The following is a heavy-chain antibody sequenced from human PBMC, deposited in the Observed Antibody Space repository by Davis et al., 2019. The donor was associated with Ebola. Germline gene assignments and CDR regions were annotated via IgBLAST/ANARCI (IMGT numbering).Heavy chain of an antibody. Sequence: GESLKISCAASGFTFSSYGMHWVRQAPGKGLEWVAVISYDGSNKYYADSVKGRFTISRDNSKNTLYLQMNSLRAEDTAVYYCERVWVQRWLQTDYWGKGTLFP. D-gene: IGHD5-24*01. CDR3: ERVWVQRWLQTDY. J-gene: IGHJ4*02. CDR2: ISYDGSNK. V-gene: IGHV3-30*03. CDR1: GFTFSSYG.